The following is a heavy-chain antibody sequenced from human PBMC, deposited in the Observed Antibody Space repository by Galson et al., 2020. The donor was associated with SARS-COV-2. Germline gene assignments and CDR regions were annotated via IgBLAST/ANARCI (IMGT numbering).Heavy chain of an antibody. J-gene: IGHJ4*02. CDR1: GFTFSSYG. CDR3: AKADSSSSTFDY. Sequence: GESLKISCAASGFTFSSYGMHWVRQAPGKGLEWVAVISYDGSNKYYADSVKGRFTISRDNSKNTLYLQMNSLRAEDTAVYYCAKADSSSSTFDYWGQGTLVTVSS. D-gene: IGHD6-6*01. V-gene: IGHV3-30*18. CDR2: ISYDGSNK.